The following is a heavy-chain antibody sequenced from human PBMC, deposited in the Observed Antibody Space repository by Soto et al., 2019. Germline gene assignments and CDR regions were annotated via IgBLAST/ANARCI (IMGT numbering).Heavy chain of an antibody. CDR3: ARAQASCSSTSCYDYFDY. CDR1: GYTFTGYY. D-gene: IGHD2-2*01. V-gene: IGHV1-2*04. Sequence: QVQLVQSGAEVKKPGASVKVSCKASGYTFTGYYMHWVRQAPGQGLEWMGGINPNSGGTNDAQKFQGWVSMTRDTSNNTAYMELSRLRSDDTAVYYCARAQASCSSTSCYDYFDYWGQGTLVTGSS. J-gene: IGHJ4*02. CDR2: INPNSGGT.